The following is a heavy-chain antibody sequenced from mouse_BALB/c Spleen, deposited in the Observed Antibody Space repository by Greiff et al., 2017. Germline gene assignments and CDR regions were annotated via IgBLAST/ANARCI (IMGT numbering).Heavy chain of an antibody. CDR1: GYTFSSYW. Sequence: QVQLKESGAELMKPGASVKISCKATGYTFSSYWIEWVKQRPGHGLEWIGEILPGSGSTNYNEKFKGKATFTADTSSNTAYMQLSSLTSEDSAVYYCARERGYYGSSPYYYAMDYWGQGTSVTVSS. V-gene: IGHV1-9*01. J-gene: IGHJ4*01. CDR2: ILPGSGST. CDR3: ARERGYYGSSPYYYAMDY. D-gene: IGHD1-1*01.